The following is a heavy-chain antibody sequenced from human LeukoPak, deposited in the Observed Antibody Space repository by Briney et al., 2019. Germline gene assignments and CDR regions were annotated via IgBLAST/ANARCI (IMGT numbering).Heavy chain of an antibody. V-gene: IGHV3-23*01. CDR2: INGRGGST. CDR3: AKGPPYGGLDV. CDR1: GFIFINYA. D-gene: IGHD3-10*01. Sequence: PGGSLRLSCAASGFIFINYAMTWVRQTPGKGLEWVSSINGRGGSTYYADSVKGRFTSSRDNSKNTLCLQMNSLRAEDTAEYYCAKGPPYGGLDVWGQGTTVTVSS. J-gene: IGHJ6*02.